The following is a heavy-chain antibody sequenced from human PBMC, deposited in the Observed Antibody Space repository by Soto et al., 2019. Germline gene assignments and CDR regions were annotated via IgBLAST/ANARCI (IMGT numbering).Heavy chain of an antibody. Sequence: GGSLRLSCAASGFTVSSNYMSWVRQAPGKGLEWVSVIYSGGSTYYADSVKGRFTISRHNSKNTLYLQMNSLRAEDTAVYYCARYGDSYRNDAFDIWGQGTMVTVSS. CDR3: ARYGDSYRNDAFDI. V-gene: IGHV3-53*04. CDR1: GFTVSSNY. D-gene: IGHD4-17*01. CDR2: IYSGGST. J-gene: IGHJ3*02.